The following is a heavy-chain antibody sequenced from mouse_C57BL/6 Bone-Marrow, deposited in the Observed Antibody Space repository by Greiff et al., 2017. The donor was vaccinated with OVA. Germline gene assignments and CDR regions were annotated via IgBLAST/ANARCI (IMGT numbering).Heavy chain of an antibody. CDR3: ARRRQLRLRGAMDY. Sequence: QVQLQQSGPELVKPGASVKISCKASGYSFTSYYIHWVKQRPGQGLEWIGWIYPGSGNTKYNEKFKGKATLTAEPSSSTAYMQLSSLTSEDSAVYYCARRRQLRLRGAMDYWGQGTSVTVSS. CDR2: IYPGSGNT. J-gene: IGHJ4*01. CDR1: GYSFTSYY. V-gene: IGHV1-66*01. D-gene: IGHD3-2*02.